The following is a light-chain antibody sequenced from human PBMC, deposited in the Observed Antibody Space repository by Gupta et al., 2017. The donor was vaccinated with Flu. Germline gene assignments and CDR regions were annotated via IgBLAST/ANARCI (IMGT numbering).Light chain of an antibody. CDR2: KAS. CDR3: QQENSYSIT. J-gene: IGKJ5*01. V-gene: IGKV1-5*03. CDR1: QSISSW. Sequence: SASVGDRVTITCRASQSISSWLAWYQQKPGKAPKLLIYKASSLESGVPSRFSGSGSGTEFTLTISSLQPDDFATYYCQQENSYSITFGQGTRLEIK.